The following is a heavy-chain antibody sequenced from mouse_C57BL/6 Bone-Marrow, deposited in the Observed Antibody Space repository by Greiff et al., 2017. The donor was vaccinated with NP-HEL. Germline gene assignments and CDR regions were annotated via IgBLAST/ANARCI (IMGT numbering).Heavy chain of an antibody. CDR3: ARLGLRLAWFAY. CDR1: GYTFTSYW. CDR2: IHPNSGST. D-gene: IGHD2-4*01. V-gene: IGHV1-64*01. J-gene: IGHJ3*01. Sequence: VQLQQPGAELVKPGASVKLSCKASGYTFTSYWMHWVKQRPGQGLEWIGMIHPNSGSTNYNEKFKSKATLTVDKSSSTAYMQLSSLTSEDSAVYYCARLGLRLAWFAYWGQGTLVTVSA.